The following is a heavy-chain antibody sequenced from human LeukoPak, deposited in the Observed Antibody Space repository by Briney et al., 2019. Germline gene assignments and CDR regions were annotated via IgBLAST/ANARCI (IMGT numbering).Heavy chain of an antibody. Sequence: ASVKVSCKTSGYTFTNYGISWVRQAPGQGLEWMGWVSPYNGATKYIESLQGRVSMTTDRSSSTSYLDLNNLRSDDTALYFCARDQRLDIFDETGHFDIWGQGTLVTVSS. CDR3: ARDQRLDIFDETGHFDI. J-gene: IGHJ4*02. CDR1: GYTFTNYG. V-gene: IGHV1-18*01. D-gene: IGHD3-9*01. CDR2: VSPYNGAT.